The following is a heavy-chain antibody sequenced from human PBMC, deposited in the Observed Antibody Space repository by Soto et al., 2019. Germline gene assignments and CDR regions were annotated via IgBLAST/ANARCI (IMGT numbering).Heavy chain of an antibody. Sequence: QVQLVQSGAEVKKPGSSVKVSCKASGGTFSSYAISWVRQAPGQGLEWMGGIIPIFGTANYAQKFQGRVTITGDESTSTAYMELSSLRSEDTAVYYCARVGVFGADTAMVIDYYYGMDVWGQGTTVTVSS. CDR1: GGTFSSYA. J-gene: IGHJ6*02. V-gene: IGHV1-69*01. CDR2: IIPIFGTA. CDR3: ARVGVFGADTAMVIDYYYGMDV. D-gene: IGHD5-18*01.